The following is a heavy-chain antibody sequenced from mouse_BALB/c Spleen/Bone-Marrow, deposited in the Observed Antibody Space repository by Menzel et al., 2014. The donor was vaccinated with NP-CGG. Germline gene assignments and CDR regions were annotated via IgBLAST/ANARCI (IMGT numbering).Heavy chain of an antibody. Sequence: QVHVKQSGAELVKPGASVKLSCKTSGYTFTSYWIQWVKQRPGQGLGWIGEIFPGTGTTYYNEKFKGKATLTIDTSSSTAYMQLSSLPSEDSAVYFCASRDSSGYVPDYWGQGATLTVSS. V-gene: IGHV1S132*01. D-gene: IGHD3-2*01. CDR2: IFPGTGTT. CDR3: ASRDSSGYVPDY. J-gene: IGHJ2*01. CDR1: GYTFTSYW.